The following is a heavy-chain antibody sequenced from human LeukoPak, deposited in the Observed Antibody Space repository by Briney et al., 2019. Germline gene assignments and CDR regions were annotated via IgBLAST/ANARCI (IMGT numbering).Heavy chain of an antibody. J-gene: IGHJ5*02. CDR2: IDPSDSYT. Sequence: GESLKISCKGSGYSFTSNRISWVRQMPGKGLEWMGRIDPSDSYTNYSPSFQGHVTISADKSISTAYLQWSSLKASDTAMYYCARQPEGTWFDPWGQGTLVTVSS. V-gene: IGHV5-10-1*01. D-gene: IGHD1-1*01. CDR3: ARQPEGTWFDP. CDR1: GYSFTSNR.